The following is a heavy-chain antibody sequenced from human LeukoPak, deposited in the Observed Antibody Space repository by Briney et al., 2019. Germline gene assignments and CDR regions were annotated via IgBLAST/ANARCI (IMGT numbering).Heavy chain of an antibody. Sequence: AASVKVSCKASGYTFTSYAMNWVRQAPGQGLEWMGWINTNTGNPTYAQGFTGRFVFSLDTSVSTAYLQISSLKAEDTAVYYCAGRSGRLGELSSLLGPWGQGTLVTVSS. V-gene: IGHV7-4-1*02. CDR2: INTNTGNP. CDR3: AGRSGRLGELSSLLGP. D-gene: IGHD3-16*02. J-gene: IGHJ5*02. CDR1: GYTFTSYA.